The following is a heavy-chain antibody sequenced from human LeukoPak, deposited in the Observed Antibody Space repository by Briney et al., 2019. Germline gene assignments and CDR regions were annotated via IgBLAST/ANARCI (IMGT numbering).Heavy chain of an antibody. CDR3: ARSRGIAVAGTGEDY. Sequence: ASVKVSCKASGYTFTSYDINWVRQATGQGLEWMGWKNPNSGNTGYAQKFQGRVTMTRNTSISTAYMELSSLRSEDTAVYYCARSRGIAVAGTGEDYWGQGTLVTVSS. CDR1: GYTFTSYD. D-gene: IGHD6-19*01. J-gene: IGHJ4*02. CDR2: KNPNSGNT. V-gene: IGHV1-8*01.